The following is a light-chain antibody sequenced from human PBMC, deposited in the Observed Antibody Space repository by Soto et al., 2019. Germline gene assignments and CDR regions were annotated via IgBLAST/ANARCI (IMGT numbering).Light chain of an antibody. CDR2: GAS. CDR1: QDVRNR. CDR3: LQYYTYFWM. V-gene: IGKV1-6*01. Sequence: AIQVTQSPTSLSASVGDRVTITCRTSQDVRNRLGWYQQKPGKAPKLLIYGASSLQGGVSSRFSGSGFGTDFTLTISSLQPEDSATYYCLQYYTYFWMFGQGTRVEIK. J-gene: IGKJ1*01.